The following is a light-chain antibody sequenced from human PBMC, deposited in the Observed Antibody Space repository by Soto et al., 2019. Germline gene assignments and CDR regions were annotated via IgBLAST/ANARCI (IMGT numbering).Light chain of an antibody. CDR2: EVT. CDR3: CSYAGTKYYV. CDR1: SSDIGRYEF. V-gene: IGLV2-8*01. J-gene: IGLJ1*01. Sequence: QSTLTQLPSSPVSLGRSVTICCTRTSSDIGRYEFVSWYQHHPGKAPKLIISEVTERPSGVPDRFSGSKSGNTASLTVSGLQADDEADYFCCSYAGTKYYVFGTGTKVTAL.